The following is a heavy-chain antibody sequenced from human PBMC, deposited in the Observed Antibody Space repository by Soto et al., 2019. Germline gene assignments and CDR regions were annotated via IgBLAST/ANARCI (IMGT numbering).Heavy chain of an antibody. CDR2: ISGSADST. V-gene: IGHV3-23*01. Sequence: EVQLLESGGGFIHPGGSLRLSCAASGFSFRSFAMNWFRQAPGKGLEWVSIISGSADSTFYADSVKGRFTISRDNSKSTLYLQINSLRAEDTAVYYCAKTRGAMIYAISVYGMDVWGQGTTVTVSS. CDR3: AKTRGAMIYAISVYGMDV. J-gene: IGHJ6*02. D-gene: IGHD2-8*01. CDR1: GFSFRSFA.